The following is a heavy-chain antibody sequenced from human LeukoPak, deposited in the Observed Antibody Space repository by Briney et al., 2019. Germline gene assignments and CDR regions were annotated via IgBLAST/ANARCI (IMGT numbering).Heavy chain of an antibody. V-gene: IGHV3-30*04. J-gene: IGHJ2*01. CDR2: ISYEGSNK. CDR1: GFIFSNYA. CDR3: AREGNYYGSGSYGWYFDL. Sequence: PGGSLRLSCAASGFIFSNYAMIWVRQAPGKGLEGVAVISYEGSNKYYPDSVKARFIISRDNSKNTLYLQMNSLGAEDTAVYYCAREGNYYGSGSYGWYFDLWGRGTLVTVSS. D-gene: IGHD3-10*01.